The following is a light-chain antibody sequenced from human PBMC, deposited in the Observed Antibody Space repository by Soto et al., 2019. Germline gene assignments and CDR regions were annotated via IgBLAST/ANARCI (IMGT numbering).Light chain of an antibody. CDR2: NTN. Sequence: QTVVTQEPSFSVSHGRTVTLTCGLSSGSVSTSFYPSWYQQTPGQAPRTLIYNTNGRSSGVPDRFSGSILGNKAALTITGAQADDESDYYCVLYMGSGIWVFGGGTKVTVL. CDR3: VLYMGSGIWV. J-gene: IGLJ3*02. CDR1: SGSVSTSFY. V-gene: IGLV8-61*01.